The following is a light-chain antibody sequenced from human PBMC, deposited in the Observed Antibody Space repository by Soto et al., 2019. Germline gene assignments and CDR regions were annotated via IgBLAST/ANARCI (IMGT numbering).Light chain of an antibody. CDR1: QSVSTY. V-gene: IGKV3-11*01. CDR3: HQRTDWQYT. J-gene: IGKJ2*01. CDR2: DAS. Sequence: EIVLTQSPATLSLSPGERATLSCRASQSVSTYLAWYQQKPGQAPRLLIYDASTRATGIPARFSGSGSGTDFTHTISSLEPEDFAVYYCHQRTDWQYTFGQGTRLEIK.